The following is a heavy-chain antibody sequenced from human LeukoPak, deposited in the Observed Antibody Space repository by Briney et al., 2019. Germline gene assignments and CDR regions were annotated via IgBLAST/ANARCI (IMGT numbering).Heavy chain of an antibody. CDR2: MNPNSGNT. Sequence: ASVKVSCKASGYTFTSYDINWVRQATGQGLEWMGWMNPNSGNTGYAQKFQGRVTMTRNTSISTAYMELSSLRSEDTAVYYCARSPSIVGATRRRIEYYFDYWGQGTLVTVSP. CDR3: ARSPSIVGATRRRIEYYFDY. D-gene: IGHD1-26*01. V-gene: IGHV1-8*01. J-gene: IGHJ4*02. CDR1: GYTFTSYD.